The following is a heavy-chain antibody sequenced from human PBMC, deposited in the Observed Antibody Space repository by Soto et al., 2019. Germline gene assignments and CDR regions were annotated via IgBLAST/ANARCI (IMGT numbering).Heavy chain of an antibody. V-gene: IGHV3-11*06. Sequence: GGSLRLSCAASGFTFSDYYMSWIRQAPGKGLEWVSYISSSSSYTNYADSVKGRFTISRDNAKNSLYLQMNSLRAEDTAVYYCAGGKGYCSSTSCYAGLIFSHNEIDYWGQGTLVTVSS. D-gene: IGHD2-2*01. CDR1: GFTFSDYY. CDR3: AGGKGYCSSTSCYAGLIFSHNEIDY. J-gene: IGHJ4*02. CDR2: ISSSSSYT.